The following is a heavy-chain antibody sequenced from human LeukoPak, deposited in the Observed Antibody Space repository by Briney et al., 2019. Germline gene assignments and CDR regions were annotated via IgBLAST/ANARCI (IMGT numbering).Heavy chain of an antibody. CDR1: GYTFTGYY. J-gene: IGHJ4*02. CDR3: AKDPDSSGWYGFGDY. Sequence: ASVKVSCKASGYTFTGYYIHWVRQAPGQGLEWMGWINPNSGATNYAQKFQGRVTMTRDTSMSTAYMELSRLRSDDTAVYYCAKDPDSSGWYGFGDYWGQGTLVTVSS. D-gene: IGHD6-19*01. V-gene: IGHV1-2*02. CDR2: INPNSGAT.